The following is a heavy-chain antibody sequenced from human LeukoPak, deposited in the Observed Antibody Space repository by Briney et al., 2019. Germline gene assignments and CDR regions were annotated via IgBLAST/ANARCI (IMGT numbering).Heavy chain of an antibody. D-gene: IGHD3-22*01. Sequence: GASVKVSCKASGYTFTSYGISWVRQAPGQGLEWMGWISAYNGNTNYAQKLQGRVTMTTDTSTSTAYMELRSLRSDDTAVYYCARDRYCDSSGYWTSWGQGTLVTVSS. V-gene: IGHV1-18*01. CDR2: ISAYNGNT. CDR3: ARDRYCDSSGYWTS. J-gene: IGHJ5*02. CDR1: GYTFTSYG.